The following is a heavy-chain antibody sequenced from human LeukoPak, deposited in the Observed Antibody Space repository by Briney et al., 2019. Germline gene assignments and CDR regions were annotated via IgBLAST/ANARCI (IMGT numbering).Heavy chain of an antibody. D-gene: IGHD5-24*01. CDR1: GGSISSYY. Sequence: KPSETLSLTCTVSGGSISSYYWSWIRQPPAKGLEWLGYIYYSGSTHYNPSLKSRVTISVDTSKNQLSRKLSSLTAEDTAVYHCARRDGYLPTPVGWFDPWGQGTLVTVSS. CDR3: ARRDGYLPTPVGWFDP. V-gene: IGHV4-59*08. J-gene: IGHJ5*02. CDR2: IYYSGST.